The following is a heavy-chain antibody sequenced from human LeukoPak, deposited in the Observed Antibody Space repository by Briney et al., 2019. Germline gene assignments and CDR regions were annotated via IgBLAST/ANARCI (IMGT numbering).Heavy chain of an antibody. CDR1: GGTFNSFA. V-gene: IGHV1-69*04. J-gene: IGHJ1*01. CDR2: IIPLLGTP. Sequence: SVKVSCKASGGTFNSFAISWVRPAPRQGREWVGRIIPLLGTPDYAQKFQGRVTITSDKYTGTAYIELSSLRSEDTAMYYCARMKYFDSTGYSHAEYFQHWGQGTLVIVSS. D-gene: IGHD3-22*01. CDR3: ARMKYFDSTGYSHAEYFQH.